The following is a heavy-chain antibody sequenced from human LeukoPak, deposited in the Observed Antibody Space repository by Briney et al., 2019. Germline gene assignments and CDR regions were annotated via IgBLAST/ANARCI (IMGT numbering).Heavy chain of an antibody. CDR3: ARCRLKKTGTTSSSYNWFDP. D-gene: IGHD1-7*01. J-gene: IGHJ5*02. V-gene: IGHV1-8*03. CDR2: MNPNSGNT. Sequence: ASVKVSCKASGYTFTIYYINWVRQATGQGREWMGWMNPNSGNTGYAQKFQGRVTITRNTSISTAYMELSSLRSEDTAVYYCARCRLKKTGTTSSSYNWFDPWGQGTLVTVSS. CDR1: GYTFTIYY.